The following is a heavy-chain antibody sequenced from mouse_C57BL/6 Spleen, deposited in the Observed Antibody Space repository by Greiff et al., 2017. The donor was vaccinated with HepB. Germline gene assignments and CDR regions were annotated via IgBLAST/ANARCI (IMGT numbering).Heavy chain of an antibody. J-gene: IGHJ4*01. D-gene: IGHD1-1*02. CDR2: IWGGGST. Sequence: VKLVESGPGLVAPSQSLSITCTVSGFSLTSYGVDWVRQPPGKGLEWLGVIWGGGSTNYNSALMSRLSIIKDNSKSQVLLKMHSLRTDDTAMYYCAKLGDYDYDAMDYWGQGTSVTVSS. CDR1: GFSLTSYG. V-gene: IGHV2-9*01. CDR3: AKLGDYDYDAMDY.